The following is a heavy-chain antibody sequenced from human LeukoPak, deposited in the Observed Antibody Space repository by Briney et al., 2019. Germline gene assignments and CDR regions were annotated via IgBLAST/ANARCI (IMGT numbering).Heavy chain of an antibody. J-gene: IGHJ4*02. CDR2: ISCNSGSI. CDR3: AKDSPDSSGYFDY. Sequence: PGGSLRLSCAASGFTFDDYAMHWVRQAPGKGLEWVSGISCNSGSIGYADSVKGRFTISRDNAKNSLYLQMNSLRAEDTALYYCAKDSPDSSGYFDYWGQGTLVTVSS. V-gene: IGHV3-9*01. CDR1: GFTFDDYA. D-gene: IGHD3-22*01.